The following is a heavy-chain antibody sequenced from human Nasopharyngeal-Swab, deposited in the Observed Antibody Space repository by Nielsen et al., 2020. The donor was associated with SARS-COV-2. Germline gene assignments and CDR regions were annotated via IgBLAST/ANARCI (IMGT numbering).Heavy chain of an antibody. Sequence: SDTLSLTCAVYGGSFSGYYWSWIRQPPGKGLEWIGEINHSGSTNYNPSLKSRVTISVDTSKNQLSLKLSSVTAADTAVYYCAHYSSGSLSSPRGRGYFDYWGQGTLVTVSS. CDR2: INHSGST. CDR1: GGSFSGYY. V-gene: IGHV4-34*01. J-gene: IGHJ4*02. D-gene: IGHD1-26*01. CDR3: AHYSSGSLSSPRGRGYFDY.